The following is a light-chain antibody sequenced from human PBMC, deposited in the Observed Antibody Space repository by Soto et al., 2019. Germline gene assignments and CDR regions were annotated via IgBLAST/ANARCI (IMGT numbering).Light chain of an antibody. J-gene: IGKJ2*01. CDR1: QRISSW. Sequence: IQMTQSPSTLTSSVGDRVTITCRASQRISSWLAWYQQKPGTAPKLLISKASGLQSGVPSRFSGLGSGTEFSLIISNLQPNDSATYYCQQYNSYPYTFGQGTNLEIK. CDR3: QQYNSYPYT. V-gene: IGKV1-5*03. CDR2: KAS.